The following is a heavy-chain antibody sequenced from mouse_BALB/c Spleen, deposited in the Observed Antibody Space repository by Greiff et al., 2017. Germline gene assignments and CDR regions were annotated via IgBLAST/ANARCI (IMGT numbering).Heavy chain of an antibody. CDR3: ARLWWEPAMDY. CDR1: GFTFTDYY. CDR2: IRNKANGYTT. V-gene: IGHV7-3*02. J-gene: IGHJ4*01. D-gene: IGHD1-1*02. Sequence: EVQRVESGGGLVQPGGSLRLSCATSGFTFTDYYMSWVRQPPGKALEWLGFIRNKANGYTTEYSGSVKGRFTISRDNSQSILYLQMNTLRAEDSATYYCARLWWEPAMDYWGQGTSVTVSS.